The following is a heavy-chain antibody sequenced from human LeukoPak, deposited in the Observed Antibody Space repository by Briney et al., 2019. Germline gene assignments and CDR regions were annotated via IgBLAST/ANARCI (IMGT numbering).Heavy chain of an antibody. CDR3: ARRQGEGNHYYYDSSGYPDY. J-gene: IGHJ4*02. V-gene: IGHV3-48*04. D-gene: IGHD3-22*01. CDR2: ISSSSSTI. Sequence: GGSLRLSCAASGFTFSSYSMNWVRQAPGKGLEWVSYISSSSSTIYYADSVKGRFTISRDNAKNSLYLQMNSLRAEDTAVYYCARRQGEGNHYYYDSSGYPDYWGQGTLVTVSS. CDR1: GFTFSSYS.